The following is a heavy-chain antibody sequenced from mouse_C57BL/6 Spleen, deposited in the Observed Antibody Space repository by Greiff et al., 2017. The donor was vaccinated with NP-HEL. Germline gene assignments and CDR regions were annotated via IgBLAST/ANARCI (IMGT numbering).Heavy chain of an antibody. CDR3: AEGYSLWYFDV. J-gene: IGHJ1*03. CDR1: GYAFSSYW. D-gene: IGHD2-3*01. CDR2: IYPGDGDT. V-gene: IGHV1-80*01. Sequence: QVQLKQSGAELVKPGASVKISCKASGYAFSSYWMNWVKQRPGKGLEWIGQIYPGDGDTNYNGKFKGKATLTADKSSSTAYMQLSSLTSEDSAVYFCAEGYSLWYFDVWGTGTTVTVSS.